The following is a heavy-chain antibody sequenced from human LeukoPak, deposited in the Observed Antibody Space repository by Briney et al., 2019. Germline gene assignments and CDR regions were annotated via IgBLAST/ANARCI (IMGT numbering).Heavy chain of an antibody. Sequence: PGGSLRLSCAASGFSFSSYPMHWVRQAPGKGLEYVSVIGSNGDGIYYANSVKGRFTISRDNSKNTLYLQMGSLRAEDTAVYYCAKDQVLTGYYKSPFDCWGQGTLVTVSS. CDR2: IGSNGDGI. D-gene: IGHD3-9*01. CDR3: AKDQVLTGYYKSPFDC. V-gene: IGHV3-64*01. J-gene: IGHJ4*02. CDR1: GFSFSSYP.